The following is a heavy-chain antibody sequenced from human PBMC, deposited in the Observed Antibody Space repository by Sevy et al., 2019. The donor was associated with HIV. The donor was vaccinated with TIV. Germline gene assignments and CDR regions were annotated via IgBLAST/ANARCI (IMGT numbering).Heavy chain of an antibody. CDR2: INPNSGGQ. Sequence: ASVKVSCKASGYTFTAYYIHWVRQAPGQGLEWMGWINPNSGGQYFAKKFQDSVTLTTDTSVNTAYMELRSLRFDDTAVYYCARMGDYYDSSGYYPLKFWGQGTLVTVSS. D-gene: IGHD3-22*01. V-gene: IGHV1-2*02. CDR3: ARMGDYYDSSGYYPLKF. CDR1: GYTFTAYY. J-gene: IGHJ4*02.